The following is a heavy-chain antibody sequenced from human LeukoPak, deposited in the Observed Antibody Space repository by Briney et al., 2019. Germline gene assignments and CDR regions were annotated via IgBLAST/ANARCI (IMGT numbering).Heavy chain of an antibody. CDR3: ARFSNDHGVKFDY. D-gene: IGHD4-17*01. J-gene: IGHJ4*02. CDR1: GGSISSYY. CDR2: VYNSGST. Sequence: PSETLSLTCTVSGGSISSYYWSWIRQPPGKGLEWIGYVYNSGSTKHNPSLKSRVTISVDTSKNQFSLKLSSVTAADTAVYYCARFSNDHGVKFDYWGQGTLVTVSS. V-gene: IGHV4-59*08.